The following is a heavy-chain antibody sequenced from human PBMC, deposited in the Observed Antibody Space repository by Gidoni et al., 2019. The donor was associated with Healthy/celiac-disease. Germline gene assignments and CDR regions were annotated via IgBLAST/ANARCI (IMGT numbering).Heavy chain of an antibody. CDR3: ARGDYWSWGLSGLNWFDP. CDR1: GFTFRSYW. CDR2: IKQDGSEK. J-gene: IGHJ5*02. D-gene: IGHD3-3*01. Sequence: EVQLVESGGGLVQPGGSLRLSCAASGFTFRSYWMSWVRQAPGKGLEWVANIKQDGSEKYYVDSVKGRFTISRDNAKNSLYLQMNSLRAEDTAVYYCARGDYWSWGLSGLNWFDPWGQGTLVTVSS. V-gene: IGHV3-7*03.